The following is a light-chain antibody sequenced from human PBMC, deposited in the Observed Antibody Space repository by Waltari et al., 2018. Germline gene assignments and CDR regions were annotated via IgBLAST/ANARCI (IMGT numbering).Light chain of an antibody. CDR3: XXXXXXXXIV. CDR1: SGHSTYA. J-gene: IGLJ2*01. Sequence: VLTQSPSASASLGASVKLTCTLSSGHSTYAIAWHQQQPEKGPRYLMKLNSDGSHSKGDGIPDRFSGSSSGAERYPTISSLQSDDEADXXXXXXXXXXXIVFGGGTKLTVL. V-gene: IGLV4-69*01. CDR2: LNSDGSH.